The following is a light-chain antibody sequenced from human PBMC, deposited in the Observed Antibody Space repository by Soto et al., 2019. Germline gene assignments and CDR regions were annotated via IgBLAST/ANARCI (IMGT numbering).Light chain of an antibody. J-gene: IGKJ4*01. Sequence: DIQMTQSPSSLSASVGDRVTITCRASQSISSYLNWYQQKPGKAPKLLIYAASSLQSGVPSRFSGSGSGTDFTLTISSLQPEDFATYYCQQSYSTPDIGGGTKVDI. CDR1: QSISSY. CDR2: AAS. V-gene: IGKV1-39*01. CDR3: QQSYSTPD.